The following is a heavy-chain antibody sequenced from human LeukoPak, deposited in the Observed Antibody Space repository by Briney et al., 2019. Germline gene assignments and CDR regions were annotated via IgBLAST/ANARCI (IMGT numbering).Heavy chain of an antibody. V-gene: IGHV4-61*10. CDR2: ISYSGST. CDR3: ARVSMIYSYYMDV. Sequence: PSQTLSLTCTVSGGSISSGSYYWSWIRQPAGKGLEWIGYISYSGSTNYNPSLKSRVTISVDTSKNQFSLKLSSVTAADTAVYYCARVSMIYSYYMDVWGKGTTVTVSS. J-gene: IGHJ6*03. CDR1: GGSISSGSYY. D-gene: IGHD3-22*01.